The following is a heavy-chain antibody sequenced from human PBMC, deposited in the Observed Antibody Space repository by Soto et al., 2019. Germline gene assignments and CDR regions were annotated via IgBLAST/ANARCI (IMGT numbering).Heavy chain of an antibody. V-gene: IGHV3-30*03. Sequence: GGSLRFSCAGSGFAFSRFGMHWVRQAPGKGLEWVACITFNGSKEYYVDSVKGRFAISRNNSMNTLYLQMSSLGPEDTGVYYCATDPGLFAGAMRDWGRRTLVTVSS. D-gene: IGHD3-16*01. CDR1: GFAFSRFG. CDR2: ITFNGSKE. J-gene: IGHJ1*01. CDR3: ATDPGLFAGAMRD.